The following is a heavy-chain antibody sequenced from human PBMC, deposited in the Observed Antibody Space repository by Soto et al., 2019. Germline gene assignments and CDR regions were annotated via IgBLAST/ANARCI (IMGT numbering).Heavy chain of an antibody. D-gene: IGHD5-18*01. CDR1: GGSISSSNW. CDR2: TYHSGST. CDR3: ARARDTAMIKFDF. Sequence: QVQLQESGPGLVKPSGTLSLTCAVSGGSISSSNWWSWVRQPPGRGLEWIGETYHSGSTNYNPSLKSRVTMSVDKSKNQCSLNLSSVTAADTAVYYCARARDTAMIKFDFWGQGTLVTVSS. J-gene: IGHJ4*02. V-gene: IGHV4-4*02.